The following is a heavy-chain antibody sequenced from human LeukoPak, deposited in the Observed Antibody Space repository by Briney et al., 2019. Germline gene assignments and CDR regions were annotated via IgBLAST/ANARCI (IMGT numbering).Heavy chain of an antibody. CDR1: GFTFDDYA. CDR2: ISWNSGSI. CDR3: AKEAVAGTF. J-gene: IGHJ4*02. V-gene: IGHV3-9*01. Sequence: GGSLRLSCAASGFTFDDYAMHWVRHAPGRGLEWVSGISWNSGSIGYADSVKGRFTISRDNAKNSLYLQMNSLRAEDTALYYCAKEAVAGTFWGQGTLVTVSS. D-gene: IGHD6-19*01.